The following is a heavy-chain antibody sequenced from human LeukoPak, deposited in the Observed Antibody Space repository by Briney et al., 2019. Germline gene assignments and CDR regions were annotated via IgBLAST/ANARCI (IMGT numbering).Heavy chain of an antibody. CDR3: VRHRSLVTGTGVFDL. J-gene: IGHJ3*01. V-gene: IGHV4-59*08. Sequence: SETPSLTCTVSGGSISSNHWGWIRQPPGKGLEWIGYVRNSGSTNYNASFKSRVTISVDTSKNQVSLQLSSVTAADTAVYYCVRHRSLVTGTGVFDLWGQGTMVPVSS. D-gene: IGHD6-19*01. CDR2: VRNSGST. CDR1: GGSISSNH.